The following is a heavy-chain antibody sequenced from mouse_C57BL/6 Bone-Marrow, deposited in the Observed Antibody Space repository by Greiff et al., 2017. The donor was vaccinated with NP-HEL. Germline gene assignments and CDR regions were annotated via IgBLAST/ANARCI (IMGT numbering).Heavy chain of an antibody. CDR2: IYPGGGYT. CDR1: GYTFTNYW. Sequence: QVQLQQSGAELVRPGTSVKMSCKASGYTFTNYWIGWAKQRPGHGLEWIGDIYPGGGYTNYNEKFKGKATLTADKSSSTAYMQFSSLTSEDSAIYYCARSGSNYVGYAMDYWGQGTSVTVSS. J-gene: IGHJ4*01. CDR3: ARSGSNYVGYAMDY. V-gene: IGHV1-63*01. D-gene: IGHD2-5*01.